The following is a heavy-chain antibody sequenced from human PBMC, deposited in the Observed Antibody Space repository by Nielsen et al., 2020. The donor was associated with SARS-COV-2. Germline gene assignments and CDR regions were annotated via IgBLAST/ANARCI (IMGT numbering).Heavy chain of an antibody. D-gene: IGHD3-3*01. CDR3: ARVSFGVVIIFRSSWFDP. Sequence: GGSLRLSCAASGFTFSSYSMNWVRQAPGKGLEWVSSISSSSSYIYYANSVKGRFTISRDNAKNSLYLQMNSLRAEDTAVYYCARVSFGVVIIFRSSWFDPWGQGTLVTVSS. CDR2: ISSSSSYI. J-gene: IGHJ5*02. V-gene: IGHV3-21*01. CDR1: GFTFSSYS.